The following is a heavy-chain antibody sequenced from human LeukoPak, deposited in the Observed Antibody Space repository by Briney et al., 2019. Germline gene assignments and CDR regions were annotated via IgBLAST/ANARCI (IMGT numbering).Heavy chain of an antibody. CDR3: ARVRYCSSTSCYRQYYYYGMDV. CDR1: GDSVSSNSAA. D-gene: IGHD2-2*01. J-gene: IGHJ6*02. CDR2: TYYRSKWYN. V-gene: IGHV6-1*01. Sequence: RSQTLSLTCAISGDSVSSNSAAWNWIRQSPSRGLEWLGRTYYRSKWYNDYAVSVKSRITINSDTSKNQFSLQLNSVTPEDTAVYYCARVRYCSSTSCYRQYYYYGMDVWGQGTTVTVSS.